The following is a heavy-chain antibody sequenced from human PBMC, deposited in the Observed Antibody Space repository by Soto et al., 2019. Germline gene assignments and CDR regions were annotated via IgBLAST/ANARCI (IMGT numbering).Heavy chain of an antibody. D-gene: IGHD2-15*01. V-gene: IGHV3-23*01. CDR3: AKEEEAYCSGGSCYPIDY. CDR2: ISANGGST. CDR1: GFTFSSYA. Sequence: HPGGSLRLSCAASGFTFSSYAMSWVRQAPGKGLDWVSAISANGGSTFYADSVKGRFTISRDNSKNTLYLQMNSLRAEDTATFYCAKEEEAYCSGGSCYPIDYWGRGT. J-gene: IGHJ4*02.